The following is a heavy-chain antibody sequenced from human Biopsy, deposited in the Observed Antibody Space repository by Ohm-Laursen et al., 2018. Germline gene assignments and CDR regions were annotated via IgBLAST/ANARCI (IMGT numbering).Heavy chain of an antibody. Sequence: TQTLTLTCDFSGFSLSARGMCVSWIRQPPGKALEWLARIDWDDAKFYSESLKTRLTISKGTSENHVVLTLSDVAPVDTATYYCARIPILVVPAAIVYRHRRHLQGLDVWGQGTTVIVSS. CDR2: IDWDDAK. D-gene: IGHD2-2*02. CDR3: ARIPILVVPAAIVYRHRRHLQGLDV. V-gene: IGHV2-70*16. CDR1: GFSLSARGMC. J-gene: IGHJ6*02.